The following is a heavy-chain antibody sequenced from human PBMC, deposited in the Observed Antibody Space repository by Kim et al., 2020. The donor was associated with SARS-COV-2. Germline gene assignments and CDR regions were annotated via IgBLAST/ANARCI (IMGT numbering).Heavy chain of an antibody. CDR3: ARGMGNTYYYYGMDV. D-gene: IGHD1-26*01. Sequence: QKFQGRVTITRDTSASTAYMELSSLRSEDTAVYYCARGMGNTYYYYGMDVWGQGTTVTVCS. V-gene: IGHV1-3*01. J-gene: IGHJ6*02.